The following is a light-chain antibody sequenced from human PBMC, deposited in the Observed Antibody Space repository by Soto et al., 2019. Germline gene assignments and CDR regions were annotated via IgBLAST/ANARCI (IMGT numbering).Light chain of an antibody. CDR3: QQRSNWPIT. J-gene: IGKJ5*01. V-gene: IGKV3-11*01. Sequence: EIVLTQSQGTLSLSPGERATLSCRASQSVSSYLAWYQQKPGQAPRLLIYDASNRATGIPARFSGSGSGTDFTLTISSLEPEDFAVYYCQQRSNWPITFGQGTRLEI. CDR2: DAS. CDR1: QSVSSY.